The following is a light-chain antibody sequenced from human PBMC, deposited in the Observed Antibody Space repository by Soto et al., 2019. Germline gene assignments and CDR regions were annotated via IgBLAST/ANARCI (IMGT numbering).Light chain of an antibody. J-gene: IGLJ1*01. V-gene: IGLV2-14*03. CDR2: EVS. CDR1: SSDVGAYDF. Sequence: QSVLTQPASVSGSPGQSIAISCTGTSSDVGAYDFVSRYQQHPDKAPKLMIYEVSHRPSGVSYRFSGSKSVNTATLTISGLQAEDEADYYCSSYTTSSTRVFGTGTKVTVL. CDR3: SSYTTSSTRV.